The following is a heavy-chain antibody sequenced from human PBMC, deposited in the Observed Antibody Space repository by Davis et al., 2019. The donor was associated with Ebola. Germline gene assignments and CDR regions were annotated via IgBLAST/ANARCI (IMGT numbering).Heavy chain of an antibody. J-gene: IGHJ4*02. CDR1: GGSISSYY. V-gene: IGHV4-59*12. CDR3: AKVSTTRLFEN. CDR2: IYYSGST. D-gene: IGHD5/OR15-5a*01. Sequence: SETLSLTCTVSGGSISSYYWSWIRQPPGKGLEWIGYIYYSGSTNYNPSLKSRVTILVDRSKNQFSLNLNSVTAADTAVYYCAKVSTTRLFENWGQGTVVTVSS.